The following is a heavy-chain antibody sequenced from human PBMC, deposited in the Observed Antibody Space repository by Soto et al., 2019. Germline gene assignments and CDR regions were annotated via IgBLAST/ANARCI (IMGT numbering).Heavy chain of an antibody. J-gene: IGHJ4*02. V-gene: IGHV1-18*01. D-gene: IGHD1-1*01. CDR1: GYAFTTYG. Sequence: QVHLVPSGAEVKKPGASVKVSCKGSGYAFTTYGITWVRQAPGQGLEWMGWISAHNGNTNYAQKLEGRVTVPRDTSPTTAYRALRSLRSDDTAVYYGARVRYGDYWGQGARVTVSS. CDR2: ISAHNGNT. CDR3: ARVRYGDY.